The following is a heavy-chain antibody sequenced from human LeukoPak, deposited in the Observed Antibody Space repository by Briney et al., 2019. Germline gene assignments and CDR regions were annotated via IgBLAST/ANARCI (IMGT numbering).Heavy chain of an antibody. D-gene: IGHD4-23*01. CDR3: ARDGGNNSWYGLDV. CDR1: GFTVSSNN. V-gene: IGHV3-66*01. Sequence: GGSLRLSCAASGFTVSSNNMSWVRQAPGKGLEWVSIIYRVGNTFSAESVKGRFTISRDNSKNPLYLQMNSLRAEDTAIYYCARDGGNNSWYGLDVWGQGTTVTVSS. J-gene: IGHJ6*02. CDR2: IYRVGNT.